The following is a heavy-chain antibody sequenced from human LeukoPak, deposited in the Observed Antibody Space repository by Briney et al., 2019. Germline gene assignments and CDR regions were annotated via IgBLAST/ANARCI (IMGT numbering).Heavy chain of an antibody. CDR1: GGSFSGYY. Sequence: SETLSLXCAVYGGSFSGYYWSWIRQPPGKGPEWIGEINHSGSTNYNPSLKSRVTISVDTSKNQFSLKLSSVTAADTAVYYCARVEEYYDYVWGSYRPYFDYWGQGTLVTVSS. D-gene: IGHD3-16*02. J-gene: IGHJ4*02. CDR2: INHSGST. CDR3: ARVEEYYDYVWGSYRPYFDY. V-gene: IGHV4-34*01.